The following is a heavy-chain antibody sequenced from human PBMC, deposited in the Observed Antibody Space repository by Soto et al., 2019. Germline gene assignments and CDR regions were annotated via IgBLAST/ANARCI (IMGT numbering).Heavy chain of an antibody. CDR3: TRCGIRYHSIGYYLGIDGMDV. J-gene: IGHJ6*02. D-gene: IGHD3-22*01. CDR1: GGTFNSYA. CDR2: TIPMFGTT. V-gene: IGHV1-69*12. Sequence: QVQLVQSGAEVKKPESSVRVSCKASGGTFNSYAITWVRQAPGQGLEWMGGTIPMFGTTNYAEKFQGRVTIIADESTNTAYMELSRLRSEDTAVYYCTRCGIRYHSIGYYLGIDGMDVWGQGTTVIVSS.